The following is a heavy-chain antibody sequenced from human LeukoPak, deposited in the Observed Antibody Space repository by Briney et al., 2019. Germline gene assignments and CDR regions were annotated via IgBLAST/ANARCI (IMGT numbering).Heavy chain of an antibody. Sequence: SVKVSCKASGGTFSSYAISWVRQAPGQGLEWMGGIIPIFGTANYAQKFQGRVTITADESASTAYMELSSLRSEDTAVYYCARVRNIVVVPAAIVGWFDPWGQGTLVTVSS. V-gene: IGHV1-69*13. CDR3: ARVRNIVVVPAAIVGWFDP. CDR1: GGTFSSYA. J-gene: IGHJ5*02. CDR2: IIPIFGTA. D-gene: IGHD2-2*01.